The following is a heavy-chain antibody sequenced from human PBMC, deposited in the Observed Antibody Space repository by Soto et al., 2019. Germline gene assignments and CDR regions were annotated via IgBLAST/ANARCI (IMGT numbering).Heavy chain of an antibody. D-gene: IGHD3-16*01. CDR2: IYYSGST. V-gene: IGHV4-30-4*01. CDR1: GASINSGGYY. CDR3: ASILMNSSRLDY. Sequence: SETLSLTCTVSGASINSGGYYWSWIRQPPGKGLEWIGHIYYSGSTYYNPSLNSRAGISVDTSKSQVSLKLTSVTAADTAVSFCASILMNSSRLDYWGQGALVTVYS. J-gene: IGHJ4*02.